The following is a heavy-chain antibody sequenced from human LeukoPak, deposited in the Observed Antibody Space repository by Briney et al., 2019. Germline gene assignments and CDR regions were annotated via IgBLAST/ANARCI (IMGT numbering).Heavy chain of an antibody. Sequence: GGSLRLSCAASGFTFSSYSMNWVRQAPGKGLEWVSYISSSSSTIYYADSVKGRFTISRDNAKNSLYLQMNSLRAEDTAVYYCAKSVRIMITFGGAVPDYWGQGTLVTVSS. J-gene: IGHJ4*02. V-gene: IGHV3-48*04. CDR2: ISSSSSTI. CDR3: AKSVRIMITFGGAVPDY. CDR1: GFTFSSYS. D-gene: IGHD3-16*01.